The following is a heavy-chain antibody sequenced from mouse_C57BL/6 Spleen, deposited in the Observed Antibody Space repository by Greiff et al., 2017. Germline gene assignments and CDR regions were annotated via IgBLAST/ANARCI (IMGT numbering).Heavy chain of an antibody. CDR3: ARGLIYYDYGDWWYFDV. V-gene: IGHV1-20*01. CDR1: GYSFTGYF. CDR2: INPYNGDT. D-gene: IGHD2-4*01. Sequence: EVQLQQSGPELVKPGDSVKISCKASGYSFTGYFMNWVMQSHGKSLEWIGRINPYNGDTFYNQKFKGKATLTVDKSSSTAHMELRSLTSEDSAVYYCARGLIYYDYGDWWYFDVWGTGTTVTVSS. J-gene: IGHJ1*03.